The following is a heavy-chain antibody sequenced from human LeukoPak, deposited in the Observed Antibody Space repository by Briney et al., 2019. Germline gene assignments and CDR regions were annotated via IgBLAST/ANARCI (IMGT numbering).Heavy chain of an antibody. Sequence: ETLSLTCTVSGGSISSYYWGWIRQPPGKGLEWIGYIYYSGSTNYNPSLKSRVTISVDTSKNQFSLKLSSVTAADTAVYYCARADARYYDILTGYANYYFDYWGQGTLVTVSS. V-gene: IGHV4-59*01. CDR3: ARADARYYDILTGYANYYFDY. CDR2: IYYSGST. J-gene: IGHJ4*02. CDR1: GGSISSYY. D-gene: IGHD3-9*01.